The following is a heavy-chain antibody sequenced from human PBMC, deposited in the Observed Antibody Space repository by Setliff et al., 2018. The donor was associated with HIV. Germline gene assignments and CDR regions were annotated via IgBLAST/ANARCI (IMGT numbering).Heavy chain of an antibody. J-gene: IGHJ4*02. Sequence: PSETLSLTCTVSNVSINSYYWSWIRQPPGKGLEWIGYIYYNGNTNYNPSLKSRVTISVDTSKNQFSLELSSVTAADTAVYYCARSMGAFDYWGPGALVTVSS. CDR2: IYYNGNT. V-gene: IGHV4-59*12. CDR3: ARSMGAFDY. D-gene: IGHD1-26*01. CDR1: NVSINSYY.